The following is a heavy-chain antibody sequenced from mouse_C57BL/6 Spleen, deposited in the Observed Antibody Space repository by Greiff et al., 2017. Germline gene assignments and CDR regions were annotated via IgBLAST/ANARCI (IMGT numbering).Heavy chain of an antibody. CDR1: GYTFTDYN. V-gene: IGHV1-18*01. Sequence: EVQLQQSGPELVKPGASVKIPCKASGYTFTDYNMDWVKQSHGKSLEWIGDINPNNGGTIYNQKFKGKATLTVDKSSSTAYMELRSLTSEDTAGYYCARGGDGSSYWYFDVWGTGTTVTVSS. J-gene: IGHJ1*03. D-gene: IGHD1-1*01. CDR2: INPNNGGT. CDR3: ARGGDGSSYWYFDV.